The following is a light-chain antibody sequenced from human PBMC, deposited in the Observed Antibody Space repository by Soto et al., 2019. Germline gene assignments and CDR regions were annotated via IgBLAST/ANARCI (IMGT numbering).Light chain of an antibody. J-gene: IGKJ2*01. V-gene: IGKV1-39*01. Sequence: DIQMTQSPSSLSASVGDRVTITCRPSQSIDNFLNWYQQKPGKAPNLLIYAASSLQSGVSSRFSGSGSGTDFTLTISSLQPEDSATYYCQQSYSLPYTVGQGTKVDI. CDR1: QSIDNF. CDR3: QQSYSLPYT. CDR2: AAS.